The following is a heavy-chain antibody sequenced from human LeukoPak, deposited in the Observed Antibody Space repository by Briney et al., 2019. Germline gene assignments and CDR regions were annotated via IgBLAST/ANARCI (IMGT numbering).Heavy chain of an antibody. CDR2: IKGDGSDK. D-gene: IGHD1-14*01. V-gene: IGHV3-7*01. J-gene: IGHJ4*02. Sequence: PGGSLRLSCAASGFTFSNDWMSWVRQAPGKGLEWMASIKGDGSDKYYVGSVKGRFTISRDNAKNSMYLQMNSLRAEDTAVYYCARDPETKRGRDGLDYWGPGTLVIVSS. CDR3: ARDPETKRGRDGLDY. CDR1: GFTFSNDW.